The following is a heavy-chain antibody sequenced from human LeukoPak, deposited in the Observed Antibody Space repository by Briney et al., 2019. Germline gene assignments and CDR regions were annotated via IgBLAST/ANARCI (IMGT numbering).Heavy chain of an antibody. V-gene: IGHV3-23*01. CDR1: KFNFNSYG. CDR3: AKDWEYCSSTSCYDDY. J-gene: IGHJ4*02. Sequence: GGSLRLSCTTSKFNFNSYGMTWVRQAPGKGLEWVSSISGSGGSTQYAASVQGRFTISRDNSKNTLYLQMNSLRAEDTAVYYCAKDWEYCSSTSCYDDYWGQGTLVTVSS. D-gene: IGHD2-2*01. CDR2: ISGSGGST.